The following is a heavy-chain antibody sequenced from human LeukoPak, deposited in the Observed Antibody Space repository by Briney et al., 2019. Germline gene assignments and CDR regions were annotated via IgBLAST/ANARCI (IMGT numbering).Heavy chain of an antibody. CDR2: ISYDGSNK. CDR1: GFTFSSYA. D-gene: IGHD2-2*01. V-gene: IGHV3-30-3*01. Sequence: GGSLRLSCAASGFTFSSYAMHWVRQAPGKGLEWVAVISYDGSNKYYADSVKGRFTISRDNSKNTLYLQMNSLRAEDTAVYYCARDPGIVVVPAAGFFDYWGQGTLVTVSS. J-gene: IGHJ4*02. CDR3: ARDPGIVVVPAAGFFDY.